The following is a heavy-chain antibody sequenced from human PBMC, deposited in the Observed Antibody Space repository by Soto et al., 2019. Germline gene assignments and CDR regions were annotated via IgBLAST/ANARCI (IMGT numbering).Heavy chain of an antibody. CDR3: VKAVFSGYYYVPFDY. Sequence: PGGSLRLSCAASGVTFSSYAMHWVRQAPGKGLEYVSAISSNGGNTYYADSVKGRFTISRDNSKNTLYLQMSSLRTEDTAVYYCVKAVFSGYYYVPFDYWGQGTLVTVSS. V-gene: IGHV3-64D*06. J-gene: IGHJ4*02. CDR1: GVTFSSYA. CDR2: ISSNGGNT. D-gene: IGHD3-22*01.